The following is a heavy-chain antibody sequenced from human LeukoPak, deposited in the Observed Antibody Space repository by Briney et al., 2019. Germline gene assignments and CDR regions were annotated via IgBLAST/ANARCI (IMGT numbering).Heavy chain of an antibody. Sequence: SETLSLTCTDSGDSISSSSYYWGWIRQPPGKGLEWIGRIYISGNTNYNPSLKSRVTMSVDTSKNQFSLKLSSVTAADTAVYYCARGGEFDYWGQGTLVTVSS. V-gene: IGHV4-61*05. CDR2: IYISGNT. CDR3: ARGGEFDY. J-gene: IGHJ4*02. CDR1: GDSISSSSYY. D-gene: IGHD7-27*01.